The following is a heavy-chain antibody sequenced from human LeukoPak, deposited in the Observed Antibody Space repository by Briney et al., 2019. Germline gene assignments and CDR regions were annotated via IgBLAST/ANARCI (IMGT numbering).Heavy chain of an antibody. CDR2: IYYSGST. Sequence: PSETLSLTCTVSGGSISSYYWSWIRQPPEKGLERIGYIYYSGSTNYNPSLKSRVTISVDTSKNQFSLKLSSVTAADTAVYYCAREVEYSYGAFDIWGQGTMVTVSS. D-gene: IGHD6-6*01. V-gene: IGHV4-59*01. CDR3: AREVEYSYGAFDI. CDR1: GGSISSYY. J-gene: IGHJ3*02.